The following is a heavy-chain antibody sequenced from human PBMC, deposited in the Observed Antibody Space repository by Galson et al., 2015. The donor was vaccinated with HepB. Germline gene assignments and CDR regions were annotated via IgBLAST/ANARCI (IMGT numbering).Heavy chain of an antibody. CDR3: AREWGDIVVVPAAMGYHHYGMDV. D-gene: IGHD2-2*01. CDR2: ISAYNGYT. V-gene: IGHV1-18*01. Sequence: SVKVSCKASGYTLTSYGISWVRQAPGQGLEWMGWISAYNGYTDYAQKLQGRVTMTTDTSTSTAYMELRSLRSDDTAVYYCAREWGDIVVVPAAMGYHHYGMDVWGQGTTVTVSS. CDR1: GYTLTSYG. J-gene: IGHJ6*02.